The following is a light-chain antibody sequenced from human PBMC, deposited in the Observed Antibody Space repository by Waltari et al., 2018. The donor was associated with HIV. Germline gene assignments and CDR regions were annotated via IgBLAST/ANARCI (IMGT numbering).Light chain of an antibody. Sequence: QSALTQPASVSGSPGQSITISYTGTSSDVGSYNLFSWYKQHPGKAPKVIISEVSKRPSGVSNRFSGSKSGNTASLTISGLQAEDEADYYCCSYAGSSAYVFGTGTKVTVL. CDR2: EVS. J-gene: IGLJ1*01. V-gene: IGLV2-23*02. CDR1: SSDVGSYNL. CDR3: CSYAGSSAYV.